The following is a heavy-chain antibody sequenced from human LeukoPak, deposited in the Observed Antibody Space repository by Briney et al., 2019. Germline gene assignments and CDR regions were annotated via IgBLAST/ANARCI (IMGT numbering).Heavy chain of an antibody. CDR2: ISGSGGST. Sequence: GGSLRLSCAASGFTFSTYAMSWVRQAPGKGLEWVSGISGSGGSTYYADSVKGRFTISRDNAENSLYLQMNSLRDEDTAVYYCARDLNLYDSSGYYPRWGQGTLVTVSS. CDR3: ARDLNLYDSSGYYPR. CDR1: GFTFSTYA. J-gene: IGHJ4*02. D-gene: IGHD3-22*01. V-gene: IGHV3-23*01.